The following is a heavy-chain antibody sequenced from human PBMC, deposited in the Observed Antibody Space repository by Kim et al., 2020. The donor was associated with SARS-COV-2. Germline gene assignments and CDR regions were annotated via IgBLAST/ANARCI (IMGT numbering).Heavy chain of an antibody. CDR3: ASIRVHTIFGVVASSYNWFDP. CDR2: ITHSGST. J-gene: IGHJ5*02. V-gene: IGHV4-34*01. CDR1: GGSFSDYY. D-gene: IGHD3-3*01. Sequence: SETLSLTCSVYGGSFSDYYWSWIRQPPGKGLEWIGVITHSGSTNYNPSLKSRVNISVDTTKNKISLKLSSVNAADTDVYYCASIRVHTIFGVVASSYNWFDPWGQGTMVTVSS.